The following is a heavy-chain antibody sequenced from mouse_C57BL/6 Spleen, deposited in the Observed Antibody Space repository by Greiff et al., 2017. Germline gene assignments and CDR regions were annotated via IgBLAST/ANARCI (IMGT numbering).Heavy chain of an antibody. CDR2: ISDGGSYT. CDR1: GFTFSSYA. CDR3: ARYWVYFDY. D-gene: IGHD4-1*01. J-gene: IGHJ2*01. V-gene: IGHV5-4*03. Sequence: EVMLVESGGGLVKPGGSLKLSCAASGFTFSSYAMSWVRQTPEKRLEWVATISDGGSYTYYPDNVKGRFTISRDNAKNNLYLQMSHLKSEDTAMYYCARYWVYFDYWGQGTTLTVSS.